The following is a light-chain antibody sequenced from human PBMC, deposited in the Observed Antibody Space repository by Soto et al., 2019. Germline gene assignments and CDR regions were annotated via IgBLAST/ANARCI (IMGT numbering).Light chain of an antibody. J-gene: IGKJ2*01. CDR1: QSVSLN. CDR2: GVS. CDR3: QQYNAWPYT. Sequence: EIVMTQSPPTLSVSPGERATLSCRASQSVSLNLAWYQQKPGQAPRLLIYGVSTRATGVPATFSGSGSGTEFSLTISRLQSEDFAAYYCQQYNAWPYTFGQGTKLEIK. V-gene: IGKV3-15*01.